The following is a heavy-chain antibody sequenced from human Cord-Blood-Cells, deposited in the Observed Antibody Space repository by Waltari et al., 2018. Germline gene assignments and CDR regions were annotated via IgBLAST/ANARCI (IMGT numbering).Heavy chain of an antibody. CDR1: GYTFTGYY. D-gene: IGHD1-26*01. J-gene: IGHJ4*02. V-gene: IGHV1-2*02. CDR3: ARDVGATDY. Sequence: QVQLVQSGAEVKKPGASVKVSCKASGYTFTGYYMHWVRQAPGQGLEWMGWVNPNSGGTNYAQKLQGRVTMTRDTSISTADMERSRLRSDDTAVYYCARDVGATDYWGQGTLVTVSS. CDR2: VNPNSGGT.